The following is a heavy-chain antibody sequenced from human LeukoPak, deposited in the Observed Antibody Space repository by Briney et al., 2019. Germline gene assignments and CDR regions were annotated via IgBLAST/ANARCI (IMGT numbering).Heavy chain of an antibody. J-gene: IGHJ3*02. D-gene: IGHD1-26*01. CDR3: ARAISGSYSRAFDI. Sequence: SETLSLTCTVSGGSISSYYWSWIRQPPGKGLEWIGYIYYSGSTNHNPSLKSRVTISVDTSKNQFSLKLSSVTAADTAVYYCARAISGSYSRAFDIWGQGTMVTVSS. CDR1: GGSISSYY. CDR2: IYYSGST. V-gene: IGHV4-59*01.